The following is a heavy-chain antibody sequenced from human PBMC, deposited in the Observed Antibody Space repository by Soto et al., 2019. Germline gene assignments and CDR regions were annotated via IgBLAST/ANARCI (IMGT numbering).Heavy chain of an antibody. CDR3: AKGGSKRVRGAIVEVFHLEF. D-gene: IGHD3-10*01. Sequence: GGSLRLSCAASGFTVTRNYMTWVRLTPGKGLECVSTIHTGGKTYYTDSVKGRFTVSRDESKNTLHLQMNTLRVEDTAVYYCAKGGSKRVRGAIVEVFHLEFWGRGTVVTVSS. J-gene: IGHJ4*02. CDR2: IHTGGKT. CDR1: GFTVTRNY. V-gene: IGHV3-53*01.